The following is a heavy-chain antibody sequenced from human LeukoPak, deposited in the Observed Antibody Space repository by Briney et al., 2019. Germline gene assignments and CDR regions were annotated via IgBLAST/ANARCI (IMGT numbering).Heavy chain of an antibody. CDR2: IIPIFGTA. CDR3: ARHLSSGWLFDY. CDR1: GGTFSSYA. D-gene: IGHD6-19*01. J-gene: IGHJ4*02. Sequence: SVKVSCKASGGTFSSYAISWVRQAPGQGLEWMGGIIPIFGTAKYAQKFQGRVTITADKSTSTAYMELSSLRSEDTAVYYCARHLSSGWLFDYWGQGTLVTVSS. V-gene: IGHV1-69*06.